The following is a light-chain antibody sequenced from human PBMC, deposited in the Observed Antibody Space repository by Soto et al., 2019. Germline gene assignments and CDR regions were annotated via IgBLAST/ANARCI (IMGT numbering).Light chain of an antibody. CDR2: RNN. CDR3: AAWDDSLRGWV. Sequence: QSVLTQPPSASGTPGQRVTISCSGSSSNIGSNYVHWYHQQFPGTAPKLLIYRNNQRPSGVPDRFSGSKSGTSASLAISGLRSEDEVDYYCAAWDDSLRGWVFGGGTQLTVL. J-gene: IGLJ7*01. CDR1: SSNIGSNY. V-gene: IGLV1-47*01.